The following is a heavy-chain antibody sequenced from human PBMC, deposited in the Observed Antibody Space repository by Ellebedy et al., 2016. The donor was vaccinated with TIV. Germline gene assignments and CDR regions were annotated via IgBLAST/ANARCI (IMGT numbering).Heavy chain of an antibody. CDR2: LNPNSGNT. Sequence: ASVKVSCXASGYTFTSNDINWVRQAPGQGPECMGWLNPNSGNTGYARKFQGRVTMTWDTSISTAYMELSSLTSEDTAVYYCVRGRVRGVPDFDYWGQGTLVTVSS. CDR3: VRGRVRGVPDFDY. D-gene: IGHD3-10*01. CDR1: GYTFTSND. V-gene: IGHV1-8*01. J-gene: IGHJ4*02.